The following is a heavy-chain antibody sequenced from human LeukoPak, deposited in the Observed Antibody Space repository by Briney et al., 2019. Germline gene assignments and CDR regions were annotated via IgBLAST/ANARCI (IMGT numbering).Heavy chain of an antibody. V-gene: IGHV1-46*01. CDR1: GYTFTSYY. J-gene: IGHJ4*02. D-gene: IGHD5-18*01. CDR2: INPSSGST. Sequence: GASVKVSCKASGYTFTSYYMHWVRQAPGQGLEWMGIINPSSGSTSYAQKFQGRVTMTRDMSTSTVYMELSSLRSEDTAVYYCASEPTRDTAMVTSYWGQGTLVTVSS. CDR3: ASEPTRDTAMVTSY.